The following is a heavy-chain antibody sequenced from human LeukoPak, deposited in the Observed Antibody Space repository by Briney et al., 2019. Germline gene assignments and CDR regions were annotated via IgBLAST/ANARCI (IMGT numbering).Heavy chain of an antibody. V-gene: IGHV6-1*01. D-gene: IGHD5-24*01. Sequence: RSQTLSLTCAISGDSVSSKSAAWNWIRQSPSRGLEWLGRTYYRSKWSNDYAVSVKSRITINPDTSKNQFSLQLNSVTPEDTALYYCVTEGMVTTSGGFDYWGQGTLVTVSS. CDR2: TYYRSKWSN. CDR1: GDSVSSKSAA. CDR3: VTEGMVTTSGGFDY. J-gene: IGHJ4*02.